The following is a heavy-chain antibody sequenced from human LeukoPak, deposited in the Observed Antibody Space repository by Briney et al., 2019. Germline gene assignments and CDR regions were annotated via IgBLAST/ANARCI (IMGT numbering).Heavy chain of an antibody. Sequence: SETLSLTCAVYGGSFSGYYWSWIRQPPGKGLEWIGEINHSGSTNYNPSLKSRVPISVDTSKNQFSLKLSSVTAADTAVYYCARGPALATTVTSAQAVDYWGQGTLVTVSS. CDR1: GGSFSGYY. CDR3: ARGPALATTVTSAQAVDY. CDR2: INHSGST. J-gene: IGHJ4*02. D-gene: IGHD4-17*01. V-gene: IGHV4-34*01.